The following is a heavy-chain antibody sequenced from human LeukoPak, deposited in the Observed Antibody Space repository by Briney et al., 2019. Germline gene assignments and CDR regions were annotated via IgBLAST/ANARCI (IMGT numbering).Heavy chain of an antibody. V-gene: IGHV3-15*01. J-gene: IGHJ4*02. CDR1: GFTFSSAW. D-gene: IGHD4-23*01. CDR2: IKSTTVDATP. Sequence: PGGSLRLSCAASGFTFSSAWMSWVRQAPGKGLEWVGRIKSTTVDATPEYAAPVKGRFTISRDDSKSTVYLQMNSLKTEDTAVYYCTTGPGNSGYWGQGTLVTVSS. CDR3: TTGPGNSGY.